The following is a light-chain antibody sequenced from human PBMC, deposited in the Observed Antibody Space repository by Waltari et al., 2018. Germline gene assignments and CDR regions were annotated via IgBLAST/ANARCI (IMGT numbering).Light chain of an antibody. CDR1: QSVHNY. CDR3: QQRRSWPLT. CDR2: DTS. V-gene: IGKV3-11*01. Sequence: VLTQSPATLSLSPGETATLACRASQSVHNYLAWYQQKPGQAPRLLIVDTSNRATGVPARFSGSGFGTDFSLTISSLEPEDSAVYYCQQRRSWPLTFGGGTKVEIK. J-gene: IGKJ4*01.